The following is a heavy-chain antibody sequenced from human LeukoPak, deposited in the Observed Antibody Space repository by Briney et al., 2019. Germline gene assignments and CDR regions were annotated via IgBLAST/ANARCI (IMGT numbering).Heavy chain of an antibody. CDR2: ISSSSSTI. CDR1: GFTFSSYS. J-gene: IGHJ4*02. Sequence: LXLSXAASGFTFSSYSMNWVRQAPGKGLEWVSYISSSSSTIYYADSVKGRFTISRDNAKNSLYLQMNSLRAEDTAVYYCARRVRDYDSSGYYFDYWGQGTLVTVSS. D-gene: IGHD3-22*01. CDR3: ARRVRDYDSSGYYFDY. V-gene: IGHV3-48*04.